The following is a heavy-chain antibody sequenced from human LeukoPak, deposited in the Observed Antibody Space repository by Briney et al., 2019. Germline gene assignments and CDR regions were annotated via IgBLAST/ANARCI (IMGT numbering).Heavy chain of an antibody. D-gene: IGHD1-1*01. CDR2: IYSGDYDT. CDR1: GYSFTSYW. J-gene: IGHJ5*02. CDR3: ARQMTTRRDWFDP. Sequence: GESLKISCKGSGYSFTSYWIGWVRQMPGKGLEWIGIIYSGDYDTRYSPSFQGQVTISADKSISTAYLQWSSLKASGTAMLYCARQMTTRRDWFDPWGQETLVTVSS. V-gene: IGHV5-51*01.